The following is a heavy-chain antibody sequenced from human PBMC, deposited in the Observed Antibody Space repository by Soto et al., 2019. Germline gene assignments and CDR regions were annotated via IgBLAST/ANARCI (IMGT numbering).Heavy chain of an antibody. CDR1: GYFIGAGGYY. Sequence: SESLSLTCFVSGYFIGAGGYYWSWIRHHPGKGLEWIGSFYSSGSIIYNPSLRSRVSISGDMSTNQFSMSLTSVTAADTARYYCARMYSSGSGWFHPWGQGTLVTVSS. CDR2: FYSSGSI. J-gene: IGHJ5*02. CDR3: ARMYSSGSGWFHP. V-gene: IGHV4-31*02. D-gene: IGHD6-19*01.